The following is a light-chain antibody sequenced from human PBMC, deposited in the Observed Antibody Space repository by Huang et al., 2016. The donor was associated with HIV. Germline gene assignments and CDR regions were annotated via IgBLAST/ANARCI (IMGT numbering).Light chain of an antibody. V-gene: IGKV3-15*01. CDR2: GAS. Sequence: ERVMTQSPVTLSVSPGERATFSCRASQRISSKLAWYQQKPGTAPRLLIYGASTRATGIPARFSGSGSGTEFTLTISSLQSEDFAVYYCQQYNNWPFTFGPGTRVDIK. CDR1: QRISSK. CDR3: QQYNNWPFT. J-gene: IGKJ3*01.